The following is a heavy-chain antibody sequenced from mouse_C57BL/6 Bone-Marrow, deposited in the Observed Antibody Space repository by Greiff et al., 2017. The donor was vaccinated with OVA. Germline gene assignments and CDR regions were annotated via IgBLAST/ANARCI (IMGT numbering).Heavy chain of an antibody. CDR1: GFTFTDYY. J-gene: IGHJ3*01. Sequence: EVKLVESGGGLVQPGGSLSLSCAASGFTFTDYYMSWVRQPPGKALEWLGFIRNKANGYTTEYSASVKGRFTISRDNSQSILYLQMNALRAEDSATNYCASWGIFAWFAYWGQGTLVTVSA. CDR3: ASWGIFAWFAY. CDR2: IRNKANGYTT. V-gene: IGHV7-3*01.